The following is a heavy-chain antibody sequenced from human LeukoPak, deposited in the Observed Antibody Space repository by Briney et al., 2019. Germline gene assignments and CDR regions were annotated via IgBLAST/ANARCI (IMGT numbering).Heavy chain of an antibody. CDR2: ISYDGSDK. CDR1: GFTFSSYA. CDR3: AKDEEGLFDY. Sequence: GGSLRLSCAASGFTFSSYAMHWVRQAPGRGLEWVAAISYDGSDKFYADSVKGRSTISRDNSKNTLHLQMNSLRVEDAALYYCAKDEEGLFDYWGQGTLVTVSS. V-gene: IGHV3-30*18. J-gene: IGHJ4*02.